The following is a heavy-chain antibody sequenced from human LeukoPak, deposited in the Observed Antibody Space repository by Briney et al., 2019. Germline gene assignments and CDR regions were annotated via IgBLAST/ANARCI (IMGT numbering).Heavy chain of an antibody. CDR3: ARAIDYGDYVWGSYRYWWFDP. J-gene: IGHJ5*02. D-gene: IGHD3-16*02. CDR2: ISSSSSTI. V-gene: IGHV3-48*04. Sequence: GGSLRLSCAASGFTFSNYDMHWVRQAPGKGLEWVSYISSSSSTIYYADSVKGRFTISRDNAKNSLYLQMNSLRAEDTAVYYCARAIDYGDYVWGSYRYWWFDPWGQGTLVTVSS. CDR1: GFTFSNYD.